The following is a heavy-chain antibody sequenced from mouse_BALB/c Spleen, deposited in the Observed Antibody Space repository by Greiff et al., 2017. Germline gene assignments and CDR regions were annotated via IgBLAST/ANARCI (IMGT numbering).Heavy chain of an antibody. Sequence: ESGPGILQPSQTLSLTCSFSGFSLSTSGMGVSWIRQPSGKGLEWLAHIYWDDDKRYNPSLKSRLTISKATSSNQVFLKITSVDTADTATYYCARSRFITTVDYWGQGTTLTVSS. J-gene: IGHJ2*01. CDR2: IYWDDDK. D-gene: IGHD1-1*01. V-gene: IGHV8-12*01. CDR1: GFSLSTSGMG. CDR3: ARSRFITTVDY.